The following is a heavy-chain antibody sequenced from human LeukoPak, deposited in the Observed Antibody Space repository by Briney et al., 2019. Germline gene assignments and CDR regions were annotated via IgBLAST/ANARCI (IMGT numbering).Heavy chain of an antibody. CDR3: VRDGQQLAFDK. CDR2: IGSDGAYT. D-gene: IGHD6-13*01. Sequence: AGGSLRLSCAASGFTFSSYSMNWVRQTPEKGLVWVSRIGSDGAYTSSADSAKGRFTMSRDNAKNTLYLQMNSLRVEDTAVYYCVRDGQQLAFDKWGQGTLVTVSS. J-gene: IGHJ4*02. CDR1: GFTFSSYS. V-gene: IGHV3-74*01.